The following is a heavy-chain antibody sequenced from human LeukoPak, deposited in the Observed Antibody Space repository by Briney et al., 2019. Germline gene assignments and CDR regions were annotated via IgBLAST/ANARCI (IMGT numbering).Heavy chain of an antibody. D-gene: IGHD2-2*01. J-gene: IGHJ5*02. CDR2: IYYSGST. CDR3: ARGASSVVVPAAITWFDP. Sequence: SQTLSLTCTVSGGSISSGGYYWSWIRQHPGKGLEWVGYIYYSGSTYYNPSLKSRVTISVDTSKNQFSLKLSSVTAADTAVYYCARGASSVVVPAAITWFDPWGQGTLVTVSS. V-gene: IGHV4-31*03. CDR1: GGSISSGGYY.